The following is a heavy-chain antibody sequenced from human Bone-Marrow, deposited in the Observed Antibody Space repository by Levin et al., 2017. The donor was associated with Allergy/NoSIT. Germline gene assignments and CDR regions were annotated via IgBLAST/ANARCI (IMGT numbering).Heavy chain of an antibody. J-gene: IGHJ4*02. CDR1: GESVSSSGFY. D-gene: IGHD3-10*01. CDR2: IYYPGST. CDR3: ARESVYYGSGSWIDC. V-gene: IGHV4-31*02. Sequence: SQTLSLPCTVSGESVSSSGFYWTWIRQYPGKGLEWIGHIYYPGSTSYNPSLKSRVSISEDRSKNQFSLKLDSVTAADTAVYYCARESVYYGSGSWIDCWGQGTLVTVSS.